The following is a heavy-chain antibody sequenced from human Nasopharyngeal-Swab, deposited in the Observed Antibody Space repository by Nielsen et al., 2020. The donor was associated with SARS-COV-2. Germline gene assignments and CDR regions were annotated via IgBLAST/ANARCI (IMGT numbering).Heavy chain of an antibody. V-gene: IGHV3-48*03. Sequence: GESLKISCAASGFTFSSYEMNWVRQAPGKGLEWVSYISSSGSTIYYADSVKGRFTISRDNAKNSLYLQMNSLRAEDTAVYYCARVFGWELLRDGLDYWGQGTLVTVSS. CDR2: ISSSGSTI. D-gene: IGHD1-26*01. CDR1: GFTFSSYE. CDR3: ARVFGWELLRDGLDY. J-gene: IGHJ4*02.